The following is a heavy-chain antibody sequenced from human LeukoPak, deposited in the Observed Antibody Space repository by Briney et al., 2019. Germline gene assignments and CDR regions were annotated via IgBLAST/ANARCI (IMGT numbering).Heavy chain of an antibody. CDR1: GFTFGDYA. J-gene: IGHJ1*01. Sequence: GGSLRLSCTASGFTFGDYAMSWFRQAPGKGLEWVGFIRSKAYGGTTEYAASVKGRFTISRDDSKSIAYLQMNSLKTEDTAVYYCTRLLLWFGELEVDFSEYFQHWGQVTLVTVSS. CDR2: IRSKAYGGTT. D-gene: IGHD3-10*01. V-gene: IGHV3-49*03. CDR3: TRLLLWFGELEVDFSEYFQH.